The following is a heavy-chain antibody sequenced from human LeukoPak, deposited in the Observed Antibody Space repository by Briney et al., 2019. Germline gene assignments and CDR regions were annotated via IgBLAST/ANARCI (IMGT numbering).Heavy chain of an antibody. J-gene: IGHJ4*02. CDR1: GFTFSSYW. V-gene: IGHV3-7*01. CDR2: IKQDGSEK. CDR3: ARACLRNSGWYPCFDY. Sequence: GGSLRLSCAASGFTFSSYWMSWVRQAPGKGLEWVANIKQDGSEKYYVDSVKGRFTISRDNAKKSLYLQMNSLRAEDTAVYYCARACLRNSGWYPCFDYWGQGTLVTVSS. D-gene: IGHD6-19*01.